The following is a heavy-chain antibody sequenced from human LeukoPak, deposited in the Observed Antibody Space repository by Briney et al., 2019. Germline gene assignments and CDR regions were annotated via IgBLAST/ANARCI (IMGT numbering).Heavy chain of an antibody. CDR2: IIPGFGTA. J-gene: IGHJ3*02. CDR1: GGTFSSYV. V-gene: IGHV1-69*01. D-gene: IGHD3-10*01. CDR3: AREPEPAITMVRGEVFDT. Sequence: ASVKVSCKASGGTFSSYVISWVRQAPGQGLEWMGGIIPGFGTANYAQKFQGTVTITADVSATTVYMVLNSLRSEDTAVYYCAREPEPAITMVRGEVFDTWGQGTMVIVSS.